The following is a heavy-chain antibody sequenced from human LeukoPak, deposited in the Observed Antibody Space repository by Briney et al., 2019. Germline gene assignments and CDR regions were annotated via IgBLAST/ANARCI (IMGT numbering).Heavy chain of an antibody. V-gene: IGHV3-23*01. J-gene: IGHJ4*02. CDR1: GFTFSSYA. CDR3: AKARYLIYYFDY. CDR2: ISGSGGST. Sequence: GGSLRLSCAASGFTFSSYAMSWVRQAPGKGLEWVSAISGSGGSTYYADSVKGRFTISGDNSKNTLYLQMNSLRAEDTAVYYCAKARYLIYYFDYWGQGTLVTVSS. D-gene: IGHD3-9*01.